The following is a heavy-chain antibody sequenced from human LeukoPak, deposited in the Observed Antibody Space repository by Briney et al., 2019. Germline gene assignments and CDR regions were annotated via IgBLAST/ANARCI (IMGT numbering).Heavy chain of an antibody. CDR1: GYTFTSYG. CDR3: AREGYGSGSYYNPDY. V-gene: IGHV1-18*01. Sequence: GASVKVSCKASGYTFTSYGISWVRQAPGQGLEWMGWISAYNGNTNYAQKLQGRATMTTDTSTSTAYMELRSLRSDDTAVYYCAREGYGSGSYYNPDYWGQGTLVTVSS. CDR2: ISAYNGNT. D-gene: IGHD3-10*01. J-gene: IGHJ4*02.